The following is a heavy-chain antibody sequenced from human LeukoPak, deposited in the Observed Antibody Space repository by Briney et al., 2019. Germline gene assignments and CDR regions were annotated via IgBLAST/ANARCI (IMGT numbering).Heavy chain of an antibody. D-gene: IGHD3-10*01. V-gene: IGHV3-23*01. Sequence: PGGSLRLSCAASGFTFSNYAMTWVRQAPGKGLEWVSILSDSGVYTYYADSVKGRFTISRDNSNNMLYLQMNSLRAEDTAVYYCARPLMYYYGSEAYFWFDPWGQGTLVTVSS. J-gene: IGHJ5*02. CDR3: ARPLMYYYGSEAYFWFDP. CDR1: GFTFSNYA. CDR2: LSDSGVYT.